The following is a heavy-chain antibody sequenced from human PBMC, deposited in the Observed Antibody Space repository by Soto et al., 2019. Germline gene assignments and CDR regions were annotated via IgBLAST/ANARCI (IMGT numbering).Heavy chain of an antibody. CDR2: IYYSGST. J-gene: IGHJ4*02. V-gene: IGHV4-39*01. Sequence: QLQLQESGPGLVKPSETLSLTCTVSGGSISGIIYSWGWIRQPPGKGLEWIGNIYYSGSTYYNPSLKVPGTISVDTSKNQFSLKLNSMTAADTAVYYFASCYGDYVSYWGQGTLVTGSS. CDR3: ASCYGDYVSY. CDR1: GGSISGIIYS. D-gene: IGHD4-17*01.